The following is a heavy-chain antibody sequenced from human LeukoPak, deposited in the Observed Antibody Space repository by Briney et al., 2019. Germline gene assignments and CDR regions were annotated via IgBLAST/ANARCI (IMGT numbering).Heavy chain of an antibody. V-gene: IGHV3-23*01. J-gene: IGHJ4*02. Sequence: GGSLRLSCAASGFTFSSYAMSWVRQAPGKGLEWVSAISGGGGSTYYADSVKGRFTISRDNTKNTLYLQMNSLRAEDTAVYYCAKDGLVTMILLDYFDYWGQGTLVTVSS. CDR3: AKDGLVTMILLDYFDY. D-gene: IGHD3-22*01. CDR1: GFTFSSYA. CDR2: ISGGGGST.